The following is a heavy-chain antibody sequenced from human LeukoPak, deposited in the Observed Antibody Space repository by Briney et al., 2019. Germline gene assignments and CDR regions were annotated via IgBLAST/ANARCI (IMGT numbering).Heavy chain of an antibody. CDR1: GFTFSGSA. CDR2: IRSKANSYAT. D-gene: IGHD4-11*01. J-gene: IGHJ3*02. V-gene: IGHV3-73*01. Sequence: PGRSLRLSCAASGFTFSGSAMHWVRQASGKGLEWVGRIRSKANSYATAYAASVKGRFTISRDDSKNTAYLQMNSLKTEDTAVYYCTRHYRRFDAFDIWGQGTMVTVSS. CDR3: TRHYRRFDAFDI.